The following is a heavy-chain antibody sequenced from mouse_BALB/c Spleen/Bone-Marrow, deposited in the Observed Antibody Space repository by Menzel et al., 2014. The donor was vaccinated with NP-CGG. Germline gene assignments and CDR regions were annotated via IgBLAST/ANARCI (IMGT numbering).Heavy chain of an antibody. J-gene: IGHJ2*01. CDR2: INPTRGYT. V-gene: IGHV1-4*02. CDR3: AREATYYAYFDY. Sequence: QVQLKDSAPELARPGASVKMSCKASGYTFTSFTIQWIKQRPGQGLEWIGYINPTRGYTDYNQKFKDRTTLTADKSSSTTYMQLTSLTSEDSAVYYCAREATYYAYFDYWGQGTALAVSS. D-gene: IGHD1-1*01. CDR1: GYTFTSFT.